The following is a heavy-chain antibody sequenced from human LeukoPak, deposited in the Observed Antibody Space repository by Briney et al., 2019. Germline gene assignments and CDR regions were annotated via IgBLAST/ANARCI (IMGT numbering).Heavy chain of an antibody. CDR2: ISYDGSNK. V-gene: IGHV3-30*03. J-gene: IGHJ4*02. CDR3: VVAAAGTGFDY. Sequence: PGGSLRLSCAASGFTFSSYGMHWVRQAPDKGLEWVAVISYDGSNKYYADSVKGRFTISRDNSKNTLYLQMNSLRAEDTAVYYCVVAAAGTGFDYWGQGTLVTVSS. D-gene: IGHD6-13*01. CDR1: GFTFSSYG.